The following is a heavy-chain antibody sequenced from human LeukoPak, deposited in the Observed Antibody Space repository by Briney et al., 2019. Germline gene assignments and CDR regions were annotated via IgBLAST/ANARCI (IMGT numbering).Heavy chain of an antibody. D-gene: IGHD1-26*01. Sequence: GGSLRLSCAASGFMFSGYGMNWVRQAPGKGLEWVSSIGSSSSSIYYADSVKGRFPISRDNAKNSLYLQMNSLRAEDTAVYYCARDRWELRGEFVYWGQGTLVTVSS. CDR2: IGSSSSSI. CDR1: GFMFSGYG. CDR3: ARDRWELRGEFVY. J-gene: IGHJ4*02. V-gene: IGHV3-21*01.